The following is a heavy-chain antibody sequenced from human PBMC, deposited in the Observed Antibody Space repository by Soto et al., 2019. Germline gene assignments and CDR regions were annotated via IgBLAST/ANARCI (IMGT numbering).Heavy chain of an antibody. V-gene: IGHV5-51*01. CDR2: IYPGDSDT. CDR1: GYNFSTYW. D-gene: IGHD1-1*01. CDR3: ARQNGHVLNYNYFDS. Sequence: PGESLKISCKGSGYNFSTYWIGWVRQMSGKGLEWMGIIYPGDSDTRYSPSFQGQVTFSVDKSISTAYLQWSSLRASDSAMYFCARQNGHVLNYNYFDSWGQGTLVTVSS. J-gene: IGHJ4*02.